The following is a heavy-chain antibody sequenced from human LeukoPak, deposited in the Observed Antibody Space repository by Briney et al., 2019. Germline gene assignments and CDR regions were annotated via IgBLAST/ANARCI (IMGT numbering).Heavy chain of an antibody. Sequence: GGSLRLSCAASGFTFRSYVMSWVRQAPGKGLEWVSAISDDGGGTYYADSVKGRFTISRDNSKNTLYLQMNSLRAEDTAVYYCARDTNPRYSGSYYGYWGQGTLVTVSS. CDR1: GFTFRSYV. CDR3: ARDTNPRYSGSYYGY. V-gene: IGHV3-23*01. CDR2: ISDDGGGT. J-gene: IGHJ4*02. D-gene: IGHD1-26*01.